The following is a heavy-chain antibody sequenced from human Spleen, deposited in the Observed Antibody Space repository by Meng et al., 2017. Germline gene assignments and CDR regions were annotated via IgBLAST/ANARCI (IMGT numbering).Heavy chain of an antibody. CDR1: GGSFSRYY. CDR2: INHSEST. CDR3: ARGPTTMAHDFDY. Sequence: SETLSLTCAVYGGSFSRYYWTWIRQPPGKGLEWIGEINHSESTKYNPSLKSRVTISVDTSQNNLSLKLSSVTAADSAVYYCARGPTTMAHDFDYWGQGTLVTVSS. D-gene: IGHD4-11*01. V-gene: IGHV4-34*01. J-gene: IGHJ4*02.